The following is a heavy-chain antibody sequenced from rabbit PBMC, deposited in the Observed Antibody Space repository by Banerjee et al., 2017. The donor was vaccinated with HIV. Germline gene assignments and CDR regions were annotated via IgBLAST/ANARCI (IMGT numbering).Heavy chain of an antibody. J-gene: IGHJ4*01. Sequence: QSLEESGGDLVQPGASLTLTCTASGFDFSSNAMCWVRQAPGKGLEWIGCIYTGSGRTYYASWAKGRFTISKTSSTTVTLQMTSLTAADTATYFCARSVVAGVSLWGPGTLVTVS. V-gene: IGHV1S40*01. CDR3: ARSVVAGVSL. CDR1: GFDFSSNA. D-gene: IGHD4-1*01. CDR2: IYTGSGRT.